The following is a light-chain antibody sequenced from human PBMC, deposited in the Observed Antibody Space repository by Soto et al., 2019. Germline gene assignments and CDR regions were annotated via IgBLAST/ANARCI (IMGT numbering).Light chain of an antibody. Sequence: DIQMTQSPSSLSASVGDRVTITCRASQVISNYLAWYQQKPGEVPKLLIYAASTLQSGVPSRFSGSGSGTDFTLTISSLQPEDIATYYCQKYSSAPITFGQGTRLEIK. V-gene: IGKV1-27*01. CDR3: QKYSSAPIT. CDR2: AAS. CDR1: QVISNY. J-gene: IGKJ5*01.